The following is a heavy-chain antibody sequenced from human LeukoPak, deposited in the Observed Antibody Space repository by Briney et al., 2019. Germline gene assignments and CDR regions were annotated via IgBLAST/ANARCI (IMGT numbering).Heavy chain of an antibody. V-gene: IGHV4-4*07. CDR3: ARHDIVTGYYHRHFDY. Sequence: SETLSLTCTVSGGPISSYYWSWIRQPAGKGLEWIGRIYTSGSTNYNPSLKSRVTMSVDTSKNQFSLKVTSVTAADTAVYYCARHDIVTGYYHRHFDYWGPGTLVTVSS. D-gene: IGHD3-9*01. J-gene: IGHJ4*01. CDR2: IYTSGST. CDR1: GGPISSYY.